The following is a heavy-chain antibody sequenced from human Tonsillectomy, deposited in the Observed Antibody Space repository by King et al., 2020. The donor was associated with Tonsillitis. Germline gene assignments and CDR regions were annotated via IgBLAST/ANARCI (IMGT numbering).Heavy chain of an antibody. D-gene: IGHD1-26*01. V-gene: IGHV1-69*12. Sequence: QLVQSGAEVKKPGSSVKVSCKTSGGTFRSIAISWVRQAPGQGLEWIGGIIPIFGNANYARKFQGRVTITADESTSTVYLELISLRADDTAVFYCARDFARPTPRSYDYSYYGMDVWGQGTTVTVSS. CDR1: GGTFRSIA. J-gene: IGHJ6*02. CDR3: ARDFARPTPRSYDYSYYGMDV. CDR2: IIPIFGNA.